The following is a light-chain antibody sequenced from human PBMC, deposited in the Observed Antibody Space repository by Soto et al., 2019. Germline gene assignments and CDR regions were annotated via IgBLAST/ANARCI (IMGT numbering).Light chain of an antibody. CDR1: QSVRSN. V-gene: IGKV3-15*01. J-gene: IGKJ1*01. Sequence: EIVMTQSPATLSVSPGERATLSCRASQSVRSNLAWDQQKPGQAPRLLIYGASTRATGTPARISGSGSGTEFTLTISSLQSEDFAVYYCQHYNNWPPWTFGQGTKVEIK. CDR2: GAS. CDR3: QHYNNWPPWT.